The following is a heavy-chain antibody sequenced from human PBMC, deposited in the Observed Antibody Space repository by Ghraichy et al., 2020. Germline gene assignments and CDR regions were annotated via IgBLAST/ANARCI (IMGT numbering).Heavy chain of an antibody. CDR3: ARHGYGEGGYYYESPHYFDY. D-gene: IGHD3-22*01. Sequence: SETLSLTCTVSGGSISSSSYYWGWIRQPPGKGLEWIGSIYYSGSTYYNPSLKSRVTISVDTSKNQFSLKLSSVTAADTAVYYCARHGYGEGGYYYESPHYFDYWGQGTLVTVSS. CDR2: IYYSGST. CDR1: GGSISSSSYY. J-gene: IGHJ4*02. V-gene: IGHV4-39*01.